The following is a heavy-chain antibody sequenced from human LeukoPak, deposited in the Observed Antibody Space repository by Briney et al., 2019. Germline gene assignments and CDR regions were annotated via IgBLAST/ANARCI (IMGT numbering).Heavy chain of an antibody. J-gene: IGHJ4*02. V-gene: IGHV4-34*01. CDR3: ARLSGYDLFDY. CDR1: GGSFSGYY. CDR2: INHSGST. D-gene: IGHD5-12*01. Sequence: SETLSLTCAVYGGSFSGYYWSWIRQPPGKGLEWIGEINHSGSTNYNPSLKSRVTISVDTSKNQFSLKLSFVTAADTAVYYCARLSGYDLFDYWGQGTLVTVSS.